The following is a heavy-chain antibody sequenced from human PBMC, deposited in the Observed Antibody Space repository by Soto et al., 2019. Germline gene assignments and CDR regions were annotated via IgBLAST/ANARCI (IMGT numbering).Heavy chain of an antibody. V-gene: IGHV1-18*01. D-gene: IGHD3-10*01. J-gene: IGHJ4*02. Sequence: ASVKVSYKASGYTFTSYGISWVRQAPGQGLEWMGWISAYNGNTNYAQKLQGRVTMTTDTSTSTAYMELRSLRSDDTAVYYCARPFPPYYYYGSGSYYFDYWGQGTLVTVSS. CDR3: ARPFPPYYYYGSGSYYFDY. CDR1: GYTFTSYG. CDR2: ISAYNGNT.